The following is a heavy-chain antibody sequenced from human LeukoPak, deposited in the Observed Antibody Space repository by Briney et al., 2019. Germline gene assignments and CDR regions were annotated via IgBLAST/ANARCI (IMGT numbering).Heavy chain of an antibody. CDR2: INTDGSGT. Sequence: GGSLRLSCAASGFTFRTYWMHWVRQAPGKGLLWVSRINTDGSGTIYADSVKGRFTISRDNANNTLYLQMNSLRAEDTASYYCARAKPGGNWFDPWGQGTLVTVSS. CDR1: GFTFRTYW. J-gene: IGHJ5*02. V-gene: IGHV3-74*01. D-gene: IGHD3-16*01. CDR3: ARAKPGGNWFDP.